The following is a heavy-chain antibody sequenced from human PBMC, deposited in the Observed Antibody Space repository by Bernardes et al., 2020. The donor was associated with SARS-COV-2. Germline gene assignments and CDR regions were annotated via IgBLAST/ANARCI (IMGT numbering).Heavy chain of an antibody. J-gene: IGHJ6*02. Sequence: SETLSLTCTVSGGSISSYYWSWIRQPPGKGLEWIGYIYYSGSTNYNPSLKSRVTISVDTSKNQFSLKLSSVTAADTAVYYCARDSRTYYDFWSGSYSPRDGMDVWGQGTTVTVSS. D-gene: IGHD3-3*01. CDR3: ARDSRTYYDFWSGSYSPRDGMDV. CDR1: GGSISSYY. V-gene: IGHV4-59*01. CDR2: IYYSGST.